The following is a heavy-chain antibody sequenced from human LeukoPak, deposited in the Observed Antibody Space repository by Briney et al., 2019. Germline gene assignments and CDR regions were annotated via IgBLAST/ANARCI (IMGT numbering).Heavy chain of an antibody. J-gene: IGHJ6*02. CDR2: LSGNGDMT. V-gene: IGHV3-23*01. D-gene: IGHD2-21*01. CDR3: AKVDLVGSRKPGMDV. CDR1: GVTSSSAI. Sequence: GGAPRHSTAASGVTSSSAIMSWGRQCPGKGVEWGASLSGNGDMTYYTESVKGRFAISRDNSRNTLFLQLSGLTFDETARYYCAKVDLVGSRKPGMDVWGQGTTVTVSS.